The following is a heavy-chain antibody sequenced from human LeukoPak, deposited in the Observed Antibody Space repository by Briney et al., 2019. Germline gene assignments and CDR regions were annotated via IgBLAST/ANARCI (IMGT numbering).Heavy chain of an antibody. CDR1: GFKFSTYW. D-gene: IGHD4-11*01. J-gene: IGHJ4*02. CDR3: ARADYTNYPPYY. V-gene: IGHV3-7*03. Sequence: PGGSLRLSCAASGFKFSTYWMSWVRQAPGKGLEWVANIKEDGSEKYYVDSVKGRFTISRDNAKNSLYVQMNNLRAEDTAVYYCARADYTNYPPYYWGQGTLVTVSS. CDR2: IKEDGSEK.